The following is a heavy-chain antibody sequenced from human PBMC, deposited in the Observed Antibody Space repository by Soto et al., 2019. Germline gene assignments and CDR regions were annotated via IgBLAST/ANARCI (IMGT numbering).Heavy chain of an antibody. Sequence: PSETLSLTCTVSGGSISSWSYYWGWIRQSPGKGLEWIGYIYYSGSTYYNPSLKSRVTISVDTSKNQFSLKLSSVTAADTAVYYCARDREDYYGSGSYYPKRYFDYWGQGTPVTVSS. D-gene: IGHD3-10*01. V-gene: IGHV4-31*03. CDR3: ARDREDYYGSGSYYPKRYFDY. CDR1: GGSISSWSYY. J-gene: IGHJ4*02. CDR2: IYYSGST.